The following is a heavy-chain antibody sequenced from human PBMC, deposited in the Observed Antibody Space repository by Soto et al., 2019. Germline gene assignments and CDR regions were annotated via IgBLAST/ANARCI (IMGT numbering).Heavy chain of an antibody. Sequence: EVQFLESGGGLLQPGGSLRLSCVVSGFSFSTYAMSWVRQAPGKGLEWVSTINSVGSTTYYANSVKGRFTISRDNSKNSLFLHMSSLRADDTAVYYCAKDQQESRGYWGRGTLGTVAS. J-gene: IGHJ4*02. CDR2: INSVGSTT. CDR1: GFSFSTYA. CDR3: AKDQQESRGY. V-gene: IGHV3-23*01.